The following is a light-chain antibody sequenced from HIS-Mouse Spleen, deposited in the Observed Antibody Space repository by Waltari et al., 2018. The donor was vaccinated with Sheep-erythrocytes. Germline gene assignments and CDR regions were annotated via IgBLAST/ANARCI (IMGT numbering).Light chain of an antibody. CDR2: DGS. J-gene: IGLJ3*02. CDR1: SSDVRRYNL. V-gene: IGLV2-23*01. Sequence: QSALTQPASVSGSPGQSITLSCTGTSSDVRRYNLVAWYHQHPGKAPKLMIYDGSKRPSGVSNRFSGSKSGNTASLTISGLQAEDEADYYCCSYAGSSTPWVFGGGTKLTVL. CDR3: CSYAGSSTPWV.